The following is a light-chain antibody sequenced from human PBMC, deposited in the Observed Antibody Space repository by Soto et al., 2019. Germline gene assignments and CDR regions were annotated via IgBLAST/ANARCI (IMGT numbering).Light chain of an antibody. CDR3: QQRDNWPLT. V-gene: IGKV3-11*01. CDR1: QSLSND. Sequence: EIVLTQSPATLSLSPGERATLSCRASQSLSNDLVWFQQKPGQAPRLLIYGASNRATGIPPRFSGGGSGTDFTLTISSLEPEDFAIYYCQQRDNWPLTFGGGTKVEIK. CDR2: GAS. J-gene: IGKJ4*01.